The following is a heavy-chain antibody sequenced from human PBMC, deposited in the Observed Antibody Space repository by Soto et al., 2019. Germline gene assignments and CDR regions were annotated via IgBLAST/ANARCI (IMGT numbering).Heavy chain of an antibody. CDR2: ISGSGGST. V-gene: IGHV3-64D*06. Sequence: GGSLRLSCAASGFTFSSYAMHWVRQAPGKGLEWVSAISGSGGSTHYADSVKGRFTISRDNSKNTQYLQMSSLRADDTAVYYCVKGEYYYDSSGYYPFDYWGQGTLVTVSS. CDR1: GFTFSSYA. CDR3: VKGEYYYDSSGYYPFDY. D-gene: IGHD3-22*01. J-gene: IGHJ4*02.